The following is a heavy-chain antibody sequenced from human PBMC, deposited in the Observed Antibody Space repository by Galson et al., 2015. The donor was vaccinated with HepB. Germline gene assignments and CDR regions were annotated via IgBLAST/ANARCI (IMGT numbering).Heavy chain of an antibody. CDR1: GYTFTSYG. V-gene: IGHV1-18*01. CDR2: VSAYNGNT. CDR3: ARDQERWERPGAFDI. J-gene: IGHJ3*02. D-gene: IGHD1-26*01. Sequence: SVKVSCKASGYTFTSYGISWVRQAPGQGLEWMGWVSAYNGNTNYAQKLQGRVTMTTDTSTSTAYMELRSLRSDDTAVYYCARDQERWERPGAFDIWGQGTMVTVSS.